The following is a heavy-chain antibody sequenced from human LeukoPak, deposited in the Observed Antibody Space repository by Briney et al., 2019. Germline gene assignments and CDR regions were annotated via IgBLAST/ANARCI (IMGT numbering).Heavy chain of an antibody. V-gene: IGHV4-31*03. J-gene: IGHJ4*02. Sequence: SQTLSLTCTVSGGSISSGGYYWSWIRQHPGKGLECIGYIFYSGSTYYNPSLRSRVTMSVDTSKNQFSLKLSSVTAADTAVYYCARLWTGFSDSSGYYYLDYWGPGTLVTVSS. D-gene: IGHD3-22*01. CDR1: GGSISSGGYY. CDR2: IFYSGST. CDR3: ARLWTGFSDSSGYYYLDY.